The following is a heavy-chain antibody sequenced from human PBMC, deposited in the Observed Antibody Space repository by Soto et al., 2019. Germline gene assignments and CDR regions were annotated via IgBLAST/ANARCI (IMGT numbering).Heavy chain of an antibody. Sequence: SETLSLTCTVSGDSISSSNYYWGWIRQPPGKGLEWIANIYYSGSACYNPSLKSRVTISVHTSNSQFSLELSSVTAADTAVYYCARGLITGSHYSGGWYYFDSWGQGTQVTVSS. V-gene: IGHV4-39*07. J-gene: IGHJ4*02. CDR1: GDSISSSNYY. CDR2: IYYSGSA. D-gene: IGHD6-19*01. CDR3: ARGLITGSHYSGGWYYFDS.